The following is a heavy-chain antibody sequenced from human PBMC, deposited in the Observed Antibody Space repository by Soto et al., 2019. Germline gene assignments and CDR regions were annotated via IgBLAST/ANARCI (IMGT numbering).Heavy chain of an antibody. CDR3: ARAVEQSYYYYGMDV. CDR2: IIPIFGTA. V-gene: IGHV1-69*12. J-gene: IGHJ6*02. Sequence: QVQLVQSGAEVKKPGSSVKVSCKASGGTFSSYGISWVRQAPGQGLEWMGGIIPIFGTANYAQKFQGRVTXAADESTSTAYMELSRLRPEDTAVYYCARAVEQSYYYYGMDVWGQGTTVTVSS. CDR1: GGTFSSYG.